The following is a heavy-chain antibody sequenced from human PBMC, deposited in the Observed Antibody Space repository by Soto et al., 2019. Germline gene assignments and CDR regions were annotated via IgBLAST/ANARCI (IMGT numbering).Heavy chain of an antibody. CDR2: VSWDSGNR. V-gene: IGHV3-43*01. J-gene: IGHJ3*01. D-gene: IGHD3-16*01. Sequence: GGSLSLSCAASGFTFDDYTMHWVRQRPGKGLEWVSLVSWDSGNRIYADSVQGRFTISRDNSNSSLFLQLNSLRTEDTAVHFCVKGASGAGFVFDLWGRGTTVTVSS. CDR3: VKGASGAGFVFDL. CDR1: GFTFDDYT.